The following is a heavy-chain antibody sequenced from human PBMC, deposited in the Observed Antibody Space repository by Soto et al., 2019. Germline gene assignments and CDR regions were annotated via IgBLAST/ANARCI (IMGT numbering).Heavy chain of an antibody. CDR2: IYYTGST. V-gene: IGHV4-31*03. J-gene: IGHJ4*02. Sequence: SLTCTVSGGSISHGGYYWTWIRQHPGKGLEAIGHIYYTGSTFYNPSLKGRVAISIGTSKNQFSLKLTSVTAADTAIYYCARNQITYYDNMNGSLYYFDCWGQGTLVTVSS. CDR3: ARNQITYYDNMNGSLYYFDC. D-gene: IGHD3-22*01. CDR1: GGSISHGGYY.